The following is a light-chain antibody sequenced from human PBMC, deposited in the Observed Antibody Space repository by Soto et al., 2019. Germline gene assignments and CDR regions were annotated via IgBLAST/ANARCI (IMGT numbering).Light chain of an antibody. J-gene: IGKJ2*01. Sequence: DIQLTQSPSFLSASVGDRVTITCRASQGISSYLAWYQQPPGKAPKLLIYGASTLQRGVSSRFSGSGSGTEVTPTIRSPPPEDFATYFCQHLNTFPRTFGQGTKLEVK. CDR3: QHLNTFPRT. V-gene: IGKV1-9*01. CDR2: GAS. CDR1: QGISSY.